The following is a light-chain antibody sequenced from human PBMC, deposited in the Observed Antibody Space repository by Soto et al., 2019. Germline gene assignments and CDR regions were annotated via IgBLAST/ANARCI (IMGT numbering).Light chain of an antibody. CDR3: SSFAGSPVV. CDR1: SSDVGEENY. V-gene: IGLV2-8*01. J-gene: IGLJ2*01. CDR2: EVS. Sequence: SVLTQPPSASGSPGQSVTITCSGTSSDVGEENYVSWYQQHPGKVPKLILYEVSKRPSGVPDRFSGSRSGNTASLTVSGLQAEDEADYYCSSFAGSPVVFGGGTKLTVL.